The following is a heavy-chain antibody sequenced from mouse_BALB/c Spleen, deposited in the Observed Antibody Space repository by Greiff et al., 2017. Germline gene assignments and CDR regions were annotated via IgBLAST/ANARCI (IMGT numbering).Heavy chain of an antibody. J-gene: IGHJ4*01. CDR2: IDPETGGT. D-gene: IGHD2-5*01. CDR1: GYTFTDYE. Sequence: QVQLQQSGAELVRSGASVTLSCKASGYTFTDYEMHWVKQTPVHGLEWIGAIDPETGGTAYNQKFKGKATLTADKSSSTAYMELRSLTSEDSAVYYSTRYRHSKAMDYWDQGTSVTVSS. V-gene: IGHV1-15*01. CDR3: TRYRHSKAMDY.